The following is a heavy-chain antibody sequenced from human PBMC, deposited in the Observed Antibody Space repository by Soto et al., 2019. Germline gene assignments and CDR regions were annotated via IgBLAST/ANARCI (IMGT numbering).Heavy chain of an antibody. CDR2: IWSDGTNK. CDR1: GFTFSSHG. D-gene: IGHD3-10*01. V-gene: IGHV3-33*01. J-gene: IGHJ4*02. Sequence: QVQLVESGGGVVQPGRSLRLSCAASGFTFSSHGMHWVRQAPGKGLEWVALIWSDGTNKYYTEAVKGRFTISRDNSKDTLYLQMNSLRAEDTAVYYCARNFGWERLGDYWGQGNLVTVSS. CDR3: ARNFGWERLGDY.